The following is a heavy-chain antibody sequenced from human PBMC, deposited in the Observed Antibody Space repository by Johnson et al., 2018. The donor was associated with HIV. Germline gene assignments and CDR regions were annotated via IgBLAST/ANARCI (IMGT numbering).Heavy chain of an antibody. CDR3: AREGGIVAAQGDAFDI. CDR1: GFSVSSNY. J-gene: IGHJ3*02. V-gene: IGHV3-66*01. Sequence: VQLVESGGGLVQPGGSLRLSCSASGFSVSSNYMTWVRQAPGKGLEWVSVIYSGGNTYYADSVKGRFTISRDNSKNTLYLQMNSLRAEDTALYYCAREGGIVAAQGDAFDIWGQGTMVTVSS. D-gene: IGHD1-26*01. CDR2: IYSGGNT.